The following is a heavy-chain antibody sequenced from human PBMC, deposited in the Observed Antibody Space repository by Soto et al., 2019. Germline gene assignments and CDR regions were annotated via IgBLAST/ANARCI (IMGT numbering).Heavy chain of an antibody. J-gene: IGHJ5*02. CDR3: ARAGLEWSYNWFDP. V-gene: IGHV4-30-4*01. CDR2: IYYSGST. Sequence: QVQLQESGPGLVKPSQTLSLTCTVSGGSISSGDYYWRWIRQPPGKGLEWIGYIYYSGSTYYNASLKSRVTISVDTSKNQFSLKLSSVTAADTAVYYCARAGLEWSYNWFDPWGQGTLVTVSS. D-gene: IGHD3-3*01. CDR1: GGSISSGDYY.